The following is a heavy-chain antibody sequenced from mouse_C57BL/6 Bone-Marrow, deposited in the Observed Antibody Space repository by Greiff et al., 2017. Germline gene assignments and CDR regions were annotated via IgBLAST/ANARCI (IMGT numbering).Heavy chain of an antibody. J-gene: IGHJ4*01. CDR1: GYSFTGYF. CDR2: INPYNGDT. Sequence: EVQRVESGPELVKPGDSVKISCKASGYSFTGYFMNWVMQSHGKSLEWIGRINPYNGDTFYNQKFKGTATLTVDKSSSTAHMELRSLTSEDSAVYYCARDDSLAMDYWGQGTSVTVSS. D-gene: IGHD2-4*01. V-gene: IGHV1-20*01. CDR3: ARDDSLAMDY.